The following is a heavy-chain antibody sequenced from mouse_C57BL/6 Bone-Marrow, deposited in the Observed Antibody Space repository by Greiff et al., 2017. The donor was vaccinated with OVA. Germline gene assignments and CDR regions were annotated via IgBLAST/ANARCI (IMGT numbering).Heavy chain of an antibody. CDR2: IDPSDSYT. D-gene: IGHD1-1*01. J-gene: IGHJ1*03. CDR3: ARKGTTVVHWYFDV. V-gene: IGHV1-69*01. CDR1: GYTFTSYW. Sequence: QVQLQQSGAELVMPGASVKLSCKASGYTFTSYWMHWVKQRPGQGLEWIGEIDPSDSYTNYNQKFKGKSTLTVDKSSSTAYMQLSSLTSEDSAVYYCARKGTTVVHWYFDVWGTGTTVTVSS.